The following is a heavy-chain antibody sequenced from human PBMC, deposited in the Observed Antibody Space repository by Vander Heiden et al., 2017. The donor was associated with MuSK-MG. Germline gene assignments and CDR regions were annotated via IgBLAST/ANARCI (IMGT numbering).Heavy chain of an antibody. J-gene: IGHJ4*02. D-gene: IGHD2-21*02. CDR1: GFPFSSYW. CDR3: AREGHCGGDCYSDY. V-gene: IGHV3-74*01. CDR2: INNDGSST. Sequence: EVQLVESGGGLVQPGGSLRLSCAASGFPFSSYWMHWVRQAPGKGLVWVSRINNDGSSTSYADSVKGRFTISRDNAKNTLYLQMNSLRAEDTAVYYCAREGHCGGDCYSDYWGQGTLVTVSS.